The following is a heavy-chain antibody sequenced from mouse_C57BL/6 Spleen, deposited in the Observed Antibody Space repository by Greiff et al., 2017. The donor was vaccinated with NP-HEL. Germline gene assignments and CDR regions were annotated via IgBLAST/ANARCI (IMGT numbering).Heavy chain of an antibody. CDR1: GFSFNTYA. J-gene: IGHJ4*01. V-gene: IGHV10-1*01. Sequence: EVQRVESGGGLVQPKGSLKLSCAASGFSFNTYAMNWVRQAPGKGLEWVARIRSKSNNYATYYADSVKDRFTISRDDSESMLYLQMNNLKTEDTAMYYCVRHRTTGAMDYWGQGTSVTVSS. CDR2: IRSKSNNYAT. D-gene: IGHD1-1*01. CDR3: VRHRTTGAMDY.